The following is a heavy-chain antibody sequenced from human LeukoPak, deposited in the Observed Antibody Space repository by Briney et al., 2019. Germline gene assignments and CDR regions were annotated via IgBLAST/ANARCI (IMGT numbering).Heavy chain of an antibody. V-gene: IGHV4-34*01. J-gene: IGHJ4*02. CDR2: INHSGST. D-gene: IGHD3-22*01. CDR3: ARMGDYYMG. CDR1: GGSFSGYY. Sequence: SETLSLTCAVYGGSFSGYYWSWIRQPPGKGLEWIGEINHSGSTNYNPSLKSRVTISVDTSKNQFSLKLSSVTAADTAVYSCARMGDYYMGWGQGTLVTVSS.